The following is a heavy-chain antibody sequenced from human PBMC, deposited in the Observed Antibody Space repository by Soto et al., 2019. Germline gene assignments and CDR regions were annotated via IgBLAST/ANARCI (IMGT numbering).Heavy chain of an antibody. J-gene: IGHJ4*02. D-gene: IGHD2-21*01. Sequence: EVQLLESGGGLVQPGGSLRLSCAASGFTFSSYAMSWVRQAPGKGLEWVSAISGSGGSTYYADSVKGRFTISRDKSKDTLYRQKNSLRAEDTAVYYCAKDGVIEPFFDYWGQGTLVTVSS. CDR2: ISGSGGST. CDR1: GFTFSSYA. V-gene: IGHV3-23*01. CDR3: AKDGVIEPFFDY.